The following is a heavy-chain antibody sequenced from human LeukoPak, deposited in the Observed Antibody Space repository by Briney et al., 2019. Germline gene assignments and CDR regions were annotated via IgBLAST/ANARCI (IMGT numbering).Heavy chain of an antibody. V-gene: IGHV3-30*18. D-gene: IGHD3-22*01. CDR2: ISYDGSNK. J-gene: IGHJ4*02. CDR1: GFTFSSYG. CDR3: AKDPYDSSGYYYYSLTFFDY. Sequence: PGGSLRLSCAASGFTFSSYGMHWVRQAPGKGLEWVAVISYDGSNKYYADSVKGRFTISRDNSKNTLYPQMNSLRAEDTAVYYCAKDPYDSSGYYYYSLTFFDYWGQGTLVTVSS.